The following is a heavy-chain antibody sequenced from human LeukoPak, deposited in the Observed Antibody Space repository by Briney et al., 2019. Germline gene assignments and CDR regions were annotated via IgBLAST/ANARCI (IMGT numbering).Heavy chain of an antibody. D-gene: IGHD1-14*01. CDR1: GGTFSTYS. CDR2: SIPMLNAV. CDR3: ASPRPGAGDFRKLWYFDL. V-gene: IGHV1-69*08. J-gene: IGHJ2*01. Sequence: SVKVSCKPSGGTFSTYSISWVRQAPGQGLEWMGRSIPMLNAVNYAQRFQGRVTITADKSTDTAYMEVSSLRSEDTAVYYCASPRPGAGDFRKLWYFDLWGRGTLVTVSS.